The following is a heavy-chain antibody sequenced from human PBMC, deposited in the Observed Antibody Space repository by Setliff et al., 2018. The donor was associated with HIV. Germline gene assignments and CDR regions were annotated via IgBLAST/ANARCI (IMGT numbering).Heavy chain of an antibody. CDR3: VRRRGPMVRGVDPSPSYYFDY. D-gene: IGHD3-10*01. CDR2: INYGRTT. CDR1: GGSFSGYY. J-gene: IGHJ4*02. V-gene: IGHV4-34*01. Sequence: SETLSLTCAVYGGSFSGYYWSWIRQSQGKGLEWIGEINYGRTTNYNPSLESRVTISFDTSKNQFSLRMKSVNAGDTGKYYCVRRRGPMVRGVDPSPSYYFDYWGQGTLVTVSS.